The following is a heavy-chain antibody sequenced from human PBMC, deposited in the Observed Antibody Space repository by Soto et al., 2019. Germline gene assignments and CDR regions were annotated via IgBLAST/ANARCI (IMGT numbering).Heavy chain of an antibody. V-gene: IGHV3-23*01. J-gene: IGHJ4*02. CDR3: AKQSSSWFYLES. CDR2: ISGSGVNT. CDR1: AFTFRNYG. Sequence: LRISCAVSAFTFRNYGMSWVRQAPGKGLEWVATISGSGVNTYYADAVKGRFTVSRDNFNNTLFLQMNSLRAEDTAVYYCAKQSSSWFYLESWGQGTLVTVSS. D-gene: IGHD6-13*01.